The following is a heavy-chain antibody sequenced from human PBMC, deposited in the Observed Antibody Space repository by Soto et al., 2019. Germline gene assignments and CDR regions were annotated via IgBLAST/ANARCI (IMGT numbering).Heavy chain of an antibody. J-gene: IGHJ4*02. CDR2: IIPMFGTP. CDR3: ARGRDQPPVGLYFDS. V-gene: IGHV1-69*01. Sequence: QVQLVQSGAEVKKPGSSVKVSCKASGDAFTNYIFDWVRQAPGQGLEWMGGIIPMFGTPKYAQTFQDTVTISADVSPGTVYLELTSLRFDDTAVYYCARGRDQPPVGLYFDSWGEGTRVTVSS. CDR1: GDAFTNYI. D-gene: IGHD1-26*01.